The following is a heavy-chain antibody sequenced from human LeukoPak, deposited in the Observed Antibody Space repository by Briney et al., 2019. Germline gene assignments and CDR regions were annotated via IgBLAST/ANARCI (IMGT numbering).Heavy chain of an antibody. V-gene: IGHV4-59*01. J-gene: IGHJ3*02. CDR1: DGSINGYY. Sequence: SETLSLTCTVSDGSINGYYWSWIRQPPGKGLDWIGYMYSGGTTNYSPSLKSRVTISEDMSKNQFSLKLTSVIAADTAVYYCARHSGHSSTNDAFDIWGQGTMVIVSS. CDR2: MYSGGTT. CDR3: ARHSGHSSTNDAFDI. D-gene: IGHD6-13*01.